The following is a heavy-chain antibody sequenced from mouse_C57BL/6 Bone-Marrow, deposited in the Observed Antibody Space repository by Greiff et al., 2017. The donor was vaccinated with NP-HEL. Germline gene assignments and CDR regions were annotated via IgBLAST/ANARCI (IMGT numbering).Heavy chain of an antibody. CDR3: ARNYYGSSSGFAY. J-gene: IGHJ3*01. D-gene: IGHD1-1*01. Sequence: EVKLMESGGDLVKPGGSLKLSCAASGFTFSSYGMSWVRQTPDKRLEWVATISSGGSYTYYPDSVKGRFTITRDNAKNTLYLQMSSLKSEDTAMYYCARNYYGSSSGFAYWGQGTLVTVSA. V-gene: IGHV5-6*01. CDR1: GFTFSSYG. CDR2: ISSGGSYT.